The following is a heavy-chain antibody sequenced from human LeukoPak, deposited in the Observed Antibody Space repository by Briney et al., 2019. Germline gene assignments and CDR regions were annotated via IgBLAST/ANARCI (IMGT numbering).Heavy chain of an antibody. J-gene: IGHJ4*02. CDR2: ISWNSGSI. Sequence: SLRLSCAASGFTFSNAWMSWVRQAPGKGLEWVSGISWNSGSIGYADSVKGRFTISRDNAKNSLYLQMNSLRAEDTALYYCAKDISGSYYRYFDYWGQGTLVTVSS. CDR1: GFTFSNAW. V-gene: IGHV3-9*01. D-gene: IGHD1-26*01. CDR3: AKDISGSYYRYFDY.